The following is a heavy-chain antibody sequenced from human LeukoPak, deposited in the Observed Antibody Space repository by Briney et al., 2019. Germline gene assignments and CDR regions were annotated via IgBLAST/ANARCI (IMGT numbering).Heavy chain of an antibody. D-gene: IGHD5-24*01. CDR1: GFTFDDYA. CDR3: AKDQDDRDGYNYGAFDI. V-gene: IGHV3-43*02. CDR2: ISGDGGST. Sequence: GGSLRLSRAASGFTFDDYAMHWVRQAPGKGLEWVSLISGDGGSTYYADSVKGRFTISRDNSKNSLYLQMNSLRTEDTALYYCAKDQDDRDGYNYGAFDIWGQGTMVTVSS. J-gene: IGHJ3*02.